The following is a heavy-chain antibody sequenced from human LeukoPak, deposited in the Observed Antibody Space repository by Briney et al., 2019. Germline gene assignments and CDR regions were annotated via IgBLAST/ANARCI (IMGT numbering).Heavy chain of an antibody. CDR2: IFSGGTT. CDR3: ASAHSSLYYFDY. Sequence: QAGGSLRLSCVASGFTVSTSYINWVRQAPGKGLEWVSVIFSGGTTYYADSVKGRFTISRDNSKNTLYLQMSSLRAEDTAVYYCASAHSSLYYFDYWGQGTLVTVSS. D-gene: IGHD2-15*01. V-gene: IGHV3-66*01. CDR1: GFTVSTSY. J-gene: IGHJ4*02.